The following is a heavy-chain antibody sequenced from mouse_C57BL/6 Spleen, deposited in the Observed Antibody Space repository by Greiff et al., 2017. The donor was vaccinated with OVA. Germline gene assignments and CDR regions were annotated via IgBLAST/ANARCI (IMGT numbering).Heavy chain of an antibody. CDR2: IDPSDSET. CDR3: ARGGQSPDAMDD. CDR1: GYTFTSYW. Sequence: VQLQQSGAELVRPGSSVKLSCKASGYTFTSYWMHWVKQRPIQGLEWIGNIDPSDSETHYNQKFKDKATLTVDKSSSTAYMQLSRLTSEVSADYYCARGGQSPDAMDDWGQGTSVTVSS. J-gene: IGHJ4*01. V-gene: IGHV1-52*01. D-gene: IGHD6-1*01.